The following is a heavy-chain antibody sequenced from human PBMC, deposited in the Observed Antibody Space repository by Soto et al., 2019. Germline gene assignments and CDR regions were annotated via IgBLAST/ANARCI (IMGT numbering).Heavy chain of an antibody. CDR1: GYTFTSYY. Sequence: VASVKVSCKASGYTFTSYYMHWVRQAPGQGLEWMGIINPSGGSTSYAQKFQGRVTMTRDTSTSTVYMELSSLRSEDTAVYYCAAEIGRNNWNDRAFDIWGQGTMVTVSS. CDR2: INPSGGST. D-gene: IGHD1-20*01. J-gene: IGHJ3*02. V-gene: IGHV1-46*01. CDR3: AAEIGRNNWNDRAFDI.